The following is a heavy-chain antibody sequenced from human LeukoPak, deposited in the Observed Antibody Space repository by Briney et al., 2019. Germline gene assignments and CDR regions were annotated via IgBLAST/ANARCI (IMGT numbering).Heavy chain of an antibody. Sequence: GGSLRLSCAAPGFTFSDYYMSWSRQAPGRGLEWVANIKQDGSEKYYVDSVKGRFTISRDNAKNSLYLQMNSLRAEDTAVYYCARGAAMIVVVMAEYFQHWGQGTLVTVSS. V-gene: IGHV3-7*01. CDR3: ARGAAMIVVVMAEYFQH. CDR1: GFTFSDYY. J-gene: IGHJ1*01. D-gene: IGHD3-22*01. CDR2: IKQDGSEK.